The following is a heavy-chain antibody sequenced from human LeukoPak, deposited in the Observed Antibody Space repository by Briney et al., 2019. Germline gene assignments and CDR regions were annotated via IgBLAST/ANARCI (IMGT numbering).Heavy chain of an antibody. J-gene: IGHJ1*01. CDR2: INPSGGST. D-gene: IGHD3-22*01. Sequence: GASVKVSCKASGYTFTSYYMHWVRQAPGQGLEWMGIINPSGGSTSYAQKFQGRVTMTRDTSISTAYMELSRLRSDDTAVYYCAREKDSSGYYFGYFQHWGQGTLVTVSS. CDR3: AREKDSSGYYFGYFQH. V-gene: IGHV1-46*01. CDR1: GYTFTSYY.